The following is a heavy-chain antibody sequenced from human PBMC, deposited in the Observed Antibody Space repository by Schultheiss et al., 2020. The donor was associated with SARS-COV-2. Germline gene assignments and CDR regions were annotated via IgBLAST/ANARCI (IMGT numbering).Heavy chain of an antibody. CDR3: ARQWLDPYYYYGMDV. CDR2: IYYSGGT. V-gene: IGHV4-59*01. J-gene: IGHJ6*02. D-gene: IGHD6-19*01. Sequence: SQTLSLTCTVSGGSISSYYWYWIRQPPGKGLECIGYIYYSGGTDYNPSLKSRVAISIDTSKNQFSLKLSSVTAADTAVYYCARQWLDPYYYYGMDVWGQGTTVTVSS. CDR1: GGSISSYY.